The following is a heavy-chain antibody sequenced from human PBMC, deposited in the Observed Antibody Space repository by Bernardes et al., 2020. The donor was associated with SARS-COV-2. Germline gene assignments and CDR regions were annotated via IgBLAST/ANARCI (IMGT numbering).Heavy chain of an antibody. D-gene: IGHD1-26*01. CDR1: GGSISSSRYY. Sequence: SETLSLTCTVSGGSISSSRYYWGWIRQTPGQGLEWIGTVYYSGTVYYNPSPRGRLTLAVDTSQKQFSLKLRSVPAADTAIYSCARSVGATSSTDFWGQGTLVTVSS. J-gene: IGHJ4*02. CDR3: ARSVGATSSTDF. V-gene: IGHV4-39*01. CDR2: VYYSGTV.